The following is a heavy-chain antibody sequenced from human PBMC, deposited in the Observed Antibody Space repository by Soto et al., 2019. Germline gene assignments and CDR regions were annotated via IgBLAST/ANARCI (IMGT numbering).Heavy chain of an antibody. CDR2: ISAYNGNT. J-gene: IGHJ6*03. V-gene: IGHV1-18*01. D-gene: IGHD2-21*01. CDR1: GYTFTSYG. Sequence: ASVKVACKASGYTFTSYGISWGRQAPGHGLEWMGWISAYNGNTNYAQKLQGRVTMTTDTSTSTAYMELRSLRSDDTAVYYCARRRAAAVGVSYYYYYMDVWGKGTTVTVSS. CDR3: ARRRAAAVGVSYYYYYMDV.